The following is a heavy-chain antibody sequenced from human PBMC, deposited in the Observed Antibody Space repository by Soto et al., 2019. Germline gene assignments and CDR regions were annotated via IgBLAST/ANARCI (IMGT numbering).Heavy chain of an antibody. CDR2: ISYDGSNK. D-gene: IGHD6-13*01. CDR3: AKGRIAAAGVFDY. V-gene: IGHV3-30*18. Sequence: GGSLRLSCAASGFTFSSYVMHWGRQAPGKGLEWVAVISYDGSNKYYADSVKGRFTISRDNSKNTLYLQMNSLRTEDTAVYYCAKGRIAAAGVFDYWGQGTLVTVSS. J-gene: IGHJ4*02. CDR1: GFTFSSYV.